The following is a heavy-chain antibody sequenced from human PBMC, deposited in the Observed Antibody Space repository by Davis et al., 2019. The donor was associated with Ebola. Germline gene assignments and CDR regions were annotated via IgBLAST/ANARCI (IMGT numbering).Heavy chain of an antibody. Sequence: PGESLKISCAASGFTFSSYWMYWVRQVPGKGLVWVSRINGDGSSTTYADSVKGRFTISRDNAKNSLYLQMSSLRAEDTAVYYCARDTRSVSRYDFFDSWGQGTLVTVSS. V-gene: IGHV3-74*01. CDR1: GFTFSSYW. CDR3: ARDTRSVSRYDFFDS. CDR2: INGDGSST. J-gene: IGHJ5*01. D-gene: IGHD2-2*01.